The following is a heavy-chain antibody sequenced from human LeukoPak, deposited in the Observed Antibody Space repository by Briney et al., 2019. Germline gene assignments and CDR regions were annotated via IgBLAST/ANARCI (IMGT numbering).Heavy chain of an antibody. D-gene: IGHD6-19*01. Sequence: SETLSLTCTVSGGSISSSSYYWGWTRQPPGKGMEWIGSIYYSGSTYYNPSLKSRVTISVDTSKNQFSLKLSSVTAADTAVYYCARLESSGWYYFDYWGQGTLVTVSS. J-gene: IGHJ4*02. CDR3: ARLESSGWYYFDY. CDR2: IYYSGST. CDR1: GGSISSSSYY. V-gene: IGHV4-39*01.